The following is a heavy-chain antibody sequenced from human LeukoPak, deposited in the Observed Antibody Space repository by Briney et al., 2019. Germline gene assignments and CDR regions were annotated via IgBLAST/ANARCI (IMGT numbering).Heavy chain of an antibody. D-gene: IGHD6-13*01. CDR2: ISWDGGST. CDR1: GFTFDDYT. V-gene: IGHV3-43*01. CDR3: AKDISGGEQQLPVYGHAFDI. Sequence: PGGTLRLSCAASGFTFDDYTMHWVRQAPGKGLEWVSLISWDGGSTYYADSVKGRFTISRDNSKNSLYLQMNSLRTEDTALYYCAKDISGGEQQLPVYGHAFDIWGQGTTVTVSS. J-gene: IGHJ3*02.